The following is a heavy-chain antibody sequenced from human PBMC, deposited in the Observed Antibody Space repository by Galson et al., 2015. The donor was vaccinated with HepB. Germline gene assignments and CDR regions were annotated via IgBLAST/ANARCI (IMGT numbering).Heavy chain of an antibody. Sequence: SLRLSCAASGFTFSNAWMSWVRQAPGKGLEWVGRIKSKTDGGTTDYAAPVKGRFTISRDDSKNTLYLQMNSLKTEDTAVYYCTTDSGCSTSCYYYYGMDVWGQGTTVTVSS. CDR2: IKSKTDGGTT. D-gene: IGHD2-2*01. CDR3: TTDSGCSTSCYYYYGMDV. CDR1: GFTFSNAW. V-gene: IGHV3-15*01. J-gene: IGHJ6*02.